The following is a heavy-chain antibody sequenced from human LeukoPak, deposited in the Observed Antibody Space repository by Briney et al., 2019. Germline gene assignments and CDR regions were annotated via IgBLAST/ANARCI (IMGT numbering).Heavy chain of an antibody. Sequence: SVKVSCKASGGTFSSYAISWVRQAPGQGLEWMGRIIPTFGIANYAQKFQGRVTITADKSTSTAYMELSSLRSEDTAVYYCARSTSFSSGYYPYYFDYWGQGTLVTVSS. CDR1: GGTFSSYA. D-gene: IGHD3-22*01. J-gene: IGHJ4*02. CDR3: ARSTSFSSGYYPYYFDY. CDR2: IIPTFGIA. V-gene: IGHV1-69*04.